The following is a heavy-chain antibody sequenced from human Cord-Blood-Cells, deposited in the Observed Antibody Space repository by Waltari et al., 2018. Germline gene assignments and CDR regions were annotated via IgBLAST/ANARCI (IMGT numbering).Heavy chain of an antibody. V-gene: IGHV4-34*01. J-gene: IGHJ4*02. Sequence: QVQLQQWGAGLLKHSETLSLTCAVYGGSFSGYYWSWIRQPPGKGLEWIGEINHSGSTNYNPSLKSRVTISVDTSKNQFSLKLSSVTAADTAVYYCARGLGCSGGSCLYYFDYWGQGTLVTVSS. CDR2: INHSGST. CDR1: GGSFSGYY. CDR3: ARGLGCSGGSCLYYFDY. D-gene: IGHD2-15*01.